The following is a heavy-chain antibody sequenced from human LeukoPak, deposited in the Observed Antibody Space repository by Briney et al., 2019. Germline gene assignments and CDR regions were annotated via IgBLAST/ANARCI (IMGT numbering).Heavy chain of an antibody. D-gene: IGHD2-2*01. CDR2: IYHTGST. CDR1: GYSTSSGYY. Sequence: SETLSLTCAVSGYSTSSGYYWGWVRQPPGKGLEWIGTIYHTGSTHYNPSLKSRVTISVETSKNQFPLKMSSVTAADTAVYYCARHPPQYCSGTSCYDYWGQGTLVTVSS. J-gene: IGHJ4*02. V-gene: IGHV4-38-2*01. CDR3: ARHPPQYCSGTSCYDY.